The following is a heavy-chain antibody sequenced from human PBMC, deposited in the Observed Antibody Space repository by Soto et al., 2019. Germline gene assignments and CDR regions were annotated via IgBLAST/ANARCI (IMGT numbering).Heavy chain of an antibody. Sequence: PXVSLRLSCAGSGFTFSSDAMHGVRQAPGKGLEWVAIISYDGSSKYYADSVKGRFTISRDNSKNTLYLQMNSLRAEDTAVYYCARGAHCSSASCSRSPSYYGMDVWGQGTTVTVSS. J-gene: IGHJ6*02. CDR1: GFTFSSDA. CDR3: ARGAHCSSASCSRSPSYYGMDV. CDR2: ISYDGSSK. D-gene: IGHD2-2*01. V-gene: IGHV3-30-3*01.